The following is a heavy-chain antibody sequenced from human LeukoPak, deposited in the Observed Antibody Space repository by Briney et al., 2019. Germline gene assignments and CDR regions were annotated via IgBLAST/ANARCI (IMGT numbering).Heavy chain of an antibody. J-gene: IGHJ3*02. CDR3: TTRHSGSWFGAFDI. V-gene: IGHV1-24*01. D-gene: IGHD1-26*01. CDR2: FDPEDGDA. CDR1: GYTFTGYY. Sequence: ASVKVSCKASGYTFTGYYMHWVRQAPGKGLEWMGGFDPEDGDAIYAQSFQGRVTMTEDTSTDTPYMELRSLRSEDTAVYYCTTRHSGSWFGAFDIWGQGTMVTVSS.